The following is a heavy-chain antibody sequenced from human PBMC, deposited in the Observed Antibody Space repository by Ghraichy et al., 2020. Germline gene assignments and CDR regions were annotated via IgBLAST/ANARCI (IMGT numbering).Heavy chain of an antibody. D-gene: IGHD6-13*01. J-gene: IGHJ6*01. CDR3: AGHLYSSSSPLLGYYYGMDV. CDR1: GGSISSYY. CDR2: IYYSGST. Sequence: SQTLSLTCTVSGGSISSYYWSWIRQPPGKGLEWIGYIYYSGSTNYNPSLKSRVTISVDTSKNQFSLKLSSVTAADTAVYYCAGHLYSSSSPLLGYYYGMDVWGPGTTVTVSS. V-gene: IGHV4-59*08.